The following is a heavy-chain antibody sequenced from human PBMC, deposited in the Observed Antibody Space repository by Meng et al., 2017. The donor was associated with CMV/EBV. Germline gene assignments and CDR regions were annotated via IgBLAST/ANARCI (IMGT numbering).Heavy chain of an antibody. CDR1: GFNFSNYE. V-gene: IGHV3-48*03. D-gene: IGHD4-17*01. CDR3: QLRGY. J-gene: IGHJ4*02. Sequence: GESLKISCAASGFNFSNYEMNWVRQAPGKGLEWLSYISSSGNTKYYEDSVKGRFTISRDNAKNSLYLQMNSLRPEDAAVYSCQLRGYWGQGTRVTVSS. CDR2: ISSSGNTK.